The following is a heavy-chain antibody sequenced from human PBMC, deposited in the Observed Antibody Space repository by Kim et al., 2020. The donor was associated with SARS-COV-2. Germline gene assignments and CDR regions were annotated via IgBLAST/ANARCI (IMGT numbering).Heavy chain of an antibody. CDR2: T. Sequence: TGYTQKFQDKVTMTRNTTINTPYMELSSLRSEDPAVYYCARTSGSGPSFDPWGQGTLVTVSS. CDR3: ARTSGSGPSFDP. V-gene: IGHV1-8*01. D-gene: IGHD6-25*01. J-gene: IGHJ5*02.